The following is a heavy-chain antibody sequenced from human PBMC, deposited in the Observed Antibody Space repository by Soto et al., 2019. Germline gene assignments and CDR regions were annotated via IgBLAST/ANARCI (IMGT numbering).Heavy chain of an antibody. CDR2: IIPILGIA. CDR1: GGTFSSYT. V-gene: IGHV1-69*08. CDR3: ARDRGPYSSSWYYYYGMDV. Sequence: QVQLVQSGAEVKKPGSSVKVSCKASGGTFSSYTISWVRQAPGQGLEWMGRIIPILGIANYAQKFQGRVTITADKSPSTAYMELSSLRSEDTAVYYCARDRGPYSSSWYYYYGMDVWGQGTTVTVSS. J-gene: IGHJ6*02. D-gene: IGHD6-13*01.